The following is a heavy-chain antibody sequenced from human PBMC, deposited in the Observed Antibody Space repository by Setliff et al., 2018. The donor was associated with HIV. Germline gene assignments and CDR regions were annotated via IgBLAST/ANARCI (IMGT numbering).Heavy chain of an antibody. D-gene: IGHD3-16*01. CDR1: GYTFTGYY. CDR2: INPNSGGT. Sequence: ASVKVSCKASGYTFTGYYIHWVRQAPGQGLQWMGWINPNSGGTNYARKFQGRVTMTRDTSISTAYMELNSLRSDDTAVYYCATAGGRSWFGPWGPGTLVTVSS. J-gene: IGHJ5*02. V-gene: IGHV1-2*02. CDR3: ATAGGRSWFGP.